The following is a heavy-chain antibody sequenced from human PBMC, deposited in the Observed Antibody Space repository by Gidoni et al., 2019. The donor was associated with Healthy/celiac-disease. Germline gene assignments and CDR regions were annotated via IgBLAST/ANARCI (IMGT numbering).Heavy chain of an antibody. CDR3: ARATATLGH. Sequence: QVQLVESGGGVVQPGRSLRLSCAASGFTFSRYGMHWVRQAPGKGLEWVAVIWYDGSNKYYADSVKGRFTISRDNSKNTLYLQMNSLRAEDTAVYYCARATATLGHWGQGTLVTVSS. CDR1: GFTFSRYG. CDR2: IWYDGSNK. J-gene: IGHJ4*02. D-gene: IGHD2-15*01. V-gene: IGHV3-33*01.